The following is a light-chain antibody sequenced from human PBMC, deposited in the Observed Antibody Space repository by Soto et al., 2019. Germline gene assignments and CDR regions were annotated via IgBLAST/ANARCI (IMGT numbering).Light chain of an antibody. CDR3: QSNDSSLSGYV. J-gene: IGLJ1*01. CDR1: TSNIGAGYD. V-gene: IGLV1-40*01. CDR2: GNS. Sequence: QSVLTQPPSVSGAPGQRVTISCTGGTSNIGAGYDVHWYQQLPGTAPKLLIYGNSNRPSGVPDRFSGSKSGTSASLAITGLQAEDEGDYYRQSNDSSLSGYVFGTGTKVTVL.